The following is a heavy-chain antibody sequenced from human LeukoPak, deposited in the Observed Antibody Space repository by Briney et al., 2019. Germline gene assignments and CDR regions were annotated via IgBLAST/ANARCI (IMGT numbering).Heavy chain of an antibody. Sequence: GRSLRLSCAASGFTFSSYGMHWVRQAPGKGLEWVAVISYDGSNKYYADSVKGRFTISRDNSKNTLYLQMNSLRAEDTAVYYCARAPGYSSLWYGEYWGKGTLVTVSS. CDR3: ARAPGYSSLWYGEY. CDR2: ISYDGSNK. J-gene: IGHJ4*02. CDR1: GFTFSSYG. D-gene: IGHD6-13*01. V-gene: IGHV3-30*03.